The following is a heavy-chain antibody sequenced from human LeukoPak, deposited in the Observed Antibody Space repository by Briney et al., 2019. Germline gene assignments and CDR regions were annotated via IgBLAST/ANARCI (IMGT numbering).Heavy chain of an antibody. CDR3: ARKVGMYDFWSGPHQN. V-gene: IGHV1-69*13. J-gene: IGHJ4*02. Sequence: GASVTVSCTASGGTFSIYAISWVRQAPRQGLEWMGGIIPIFGTANYAQKFQGRVTITADESTSTAYMELSSLRSEDTAVYYCARKVGMYDFWSGPHQNWGQGTLVTVSS. CDR1: GGTFSIYA. D-gene: IGHD3-3*01. CDR2: IIPIFGTA.